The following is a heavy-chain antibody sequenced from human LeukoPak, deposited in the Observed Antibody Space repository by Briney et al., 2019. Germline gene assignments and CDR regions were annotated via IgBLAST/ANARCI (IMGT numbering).Heavy chain of an antibody. D-gene: IGHD2-15*01. Sequence: GASVKVSCKASGYTFTGYYMHWVRQAPGQGLEWMGWINPNSGGTNYAQKFQGWVTMTRDTSISTAYMELSRLRSDDTAVYYCARALRYCSGGSCLPSRAFDIWGQGTMVTVSS. J-gene: IGHJ3*02. CDR3: ARALRYCSGGSCLPSRAFDI. CDR1: GYTFTGYY. CDR2: INPNSGGT. V-gene: IGHV1-2*04.